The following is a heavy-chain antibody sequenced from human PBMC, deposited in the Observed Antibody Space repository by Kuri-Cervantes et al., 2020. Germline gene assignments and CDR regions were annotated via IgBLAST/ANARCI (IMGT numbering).Heavy chain of an antibody. Sequence: SETLSLTCTVSGGSISSSSYYWGWIRQPPGKGLEWIGSIYYSGSTYYNPSLKSRVTISVDTSKNQFSLKLSSVTAADTAVYYCARGTDYDILTGYFLPYFDYWGQGTPVTVSS. V-gene: IGHV4-39*01. CDR3: ARGTDYDILTGYFLPYFDY. CDR1: GGSISSSSYY. J-gene: IGHJ4*02. D-gene: IGHD3-9*01. CDR2: IYYSGST.